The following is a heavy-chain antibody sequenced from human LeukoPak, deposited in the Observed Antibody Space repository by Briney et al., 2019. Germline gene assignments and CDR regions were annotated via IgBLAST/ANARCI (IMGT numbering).Heavy chain of an antibody. CDR2: ICYSGST. D-gene: IGHD6-19*01. CDR1: GGSISSYY. V-gene: IGHV4-59*01. CDR3: ARAGYSSGRRLIDY. Sequence: SETLSLTCTVSGGSISSYYWSWIRQPPGKGLEWIGYICYSGSTNYNPSLKSRVTISVDTSKNQFSLKLSSVTAADTAVYYCARAGYSSGRRLIDYWGQGTLVTVSS. J-gene: IGHJ4*02.